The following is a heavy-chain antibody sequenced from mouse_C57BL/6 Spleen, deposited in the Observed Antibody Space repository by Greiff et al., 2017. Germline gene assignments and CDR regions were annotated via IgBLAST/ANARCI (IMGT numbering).Heavy chain of an antibody. CDR1: GFSLTSYG. J-gene: IGHJ3*01. V-gene: IGHV2-6*01. D-gene: IGHD2-1*01. Sequence: VMLVESGPGLVAPSQSLSITCTVSGFSLTSYGVDWVRQSPGKGLEWLGVIWGVGSTNYNSALKSRLSISKDNSKSQVFLKMNSLQTDDTAMYYCASGDGNSWFAYWGQGTLVTVSA. CDR2: IWGVGST. CDR3: ASGDGNSWFAY.